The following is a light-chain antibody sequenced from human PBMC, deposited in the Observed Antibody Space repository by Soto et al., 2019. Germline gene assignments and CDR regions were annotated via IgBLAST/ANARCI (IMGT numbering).Light chain of an antibody. CDR3: CSSGGSPTYV. V-gene: IGLV2-23*02. Sequence: QSALAQPASASGSPGQSITISCTGTSSNVGSYKLVSWYQQHPGKAPKLMIFEVNKRPSGVSNRFSGSKSGNTAPLTISGLKVEDEADYYCCSSGGSPTYVFGTRTKVTVL. CDR2: EVN. J-gene: IGLJ1*01. CDR1: SSNVGSYKL.